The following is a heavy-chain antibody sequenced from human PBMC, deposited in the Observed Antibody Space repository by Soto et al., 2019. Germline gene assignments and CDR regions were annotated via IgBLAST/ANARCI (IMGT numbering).Heavy chain of an antibody. J-gene: IGHJ3*02. Sequence: LPETLSLTCTVSGGSISSYYWSWIRQPAGKGLEWIGRIYTSGSTNYNPSLKSRVTMSVDTSKNQFSLKLSSVTAADTAVYYCARVDTATVTLAFDIWGQGTMVTVSS. CDR2: IYTSGST. CDR3: ARVDTATVTLAFDI. CDR1: GGSISSYY. D-gene: IGHD5-18*01. V-gene: IGHV4-4*07.